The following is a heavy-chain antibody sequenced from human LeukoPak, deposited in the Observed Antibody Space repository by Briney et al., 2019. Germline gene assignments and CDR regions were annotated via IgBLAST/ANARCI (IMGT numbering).Heavy chain of an antibody. Sequence: GGSLRLSCAASGFTFSNAWMSWGRQAPGKGLGWVGRIKSKTDGGTTDYAAPVKGRFTISRDDSKNTLYLQMNSLKTEDTAVYYCTTGTDYYYDSSGYYPGLEDYWGQGTLVTVSS. J-gene: IGHJ4*02. CDR1: GFTFSNAW. CDR3: TTGTDYYYDSSGYYPGLEDY. CDR2: IKSKTDGGTT. D-gene: IGHD3-22*01. V-gene: IGHV3-15*01.